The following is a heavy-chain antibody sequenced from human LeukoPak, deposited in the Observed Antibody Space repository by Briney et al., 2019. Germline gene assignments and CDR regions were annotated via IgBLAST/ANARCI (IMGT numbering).Heavy chain of an antibody. CDR1: GGSISSGDYY. CDR3: ARGLMDYFDY. CDR2: IYYSGSP. D-gene: IGHD5-24*01. J-gene: IGHJ4*02. Sequence: SQTLSLTCTVSGGSISSGDYYWRWIRQPPGKGLEWIGYIYYSGSPYYNPSLKSRVTISVDTSKNQFSLKLSSVTAADTAVYYCARGLMDYFDYWGQGTLVTVSS. V-gene: IGHV4-30-4*08.